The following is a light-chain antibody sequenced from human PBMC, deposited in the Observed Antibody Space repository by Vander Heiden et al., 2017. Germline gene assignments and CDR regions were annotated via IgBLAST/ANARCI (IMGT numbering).Light chain of an antibody. Sequence: QSVLPQPPSASGTPGQRVTIPCSGTRSHIGGNFVYWYQQLPETAPKVLIFKNNQRPSGVPDRFSGSKSGTSASLAISGLRSEDEADYYCATWDESLSAVVFGGGTKLTVL. CDR3: ATWDESLSAVV. J-gene: IGLJ2*01. CDR2: KNN. V-gene: IGLV1-47*01. CDR1: RSHIGGNF.